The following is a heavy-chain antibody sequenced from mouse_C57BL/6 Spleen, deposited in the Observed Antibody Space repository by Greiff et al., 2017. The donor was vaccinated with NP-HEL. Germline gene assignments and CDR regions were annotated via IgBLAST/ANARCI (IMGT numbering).Heavy chain of an antibody. CDR1: GYTFTSYW. D-gene: IGHD1-2*01. V-gene: IGHV1-52*01. CDR2: IDPSDSDT. CDR3: ARELRPYAMDY. J-gene: IGHJ4*01. Sequence: QVQLQQPGAELVRPGSSVKLSCKASGYTFTSYWMHWVKQRPIQGLEWIGNIDPSDSDTHYNQKFKDKATLTVDKSSSTAYMQLSSLTSEDSAVYYCARELRPYAMDYWGQGTSVTVSS.